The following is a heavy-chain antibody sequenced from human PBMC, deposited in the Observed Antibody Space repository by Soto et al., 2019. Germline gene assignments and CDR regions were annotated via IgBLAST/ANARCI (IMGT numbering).Heavy chain of an antibody. Sequence: SGTLFPTCPFSGCSLRSNRYYWGWVRPPPGKGLEWIGSIYYSGYTYYNPSLKSRVTISVDTSKNQFSLKLSSVTAADTAVYYCARHNGPLYVGYYYDMDVWGQGTTVT. CDR1: GCSLRSNRYY. J-gene: IGHJ6*02. D-gene: IGHD3-16*01. CDR2: IYYSGYT. CDR3: ARHNGPLYVGYYYDMDV. V-gene: IGHV4-39*01.